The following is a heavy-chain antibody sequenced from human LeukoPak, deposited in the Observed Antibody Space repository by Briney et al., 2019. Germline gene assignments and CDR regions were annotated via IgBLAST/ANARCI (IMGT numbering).Heavy chain of an antibody. J-gene: IGHJ4*02. CDR2: IYCSGGT. V-gene: IGHV4-39*01. CDR3: ARHGGTRVTLVEVYYFDY. CDR1: GGSICRSDDK. D-gene: IGHD4-17*01. Sequence: SETLSLTCTVSGGSICRSDDKWGWIRQAPGKGLEWIASIYCSGGTYYNPSLKSRVTVSVDTSKNQFSLKLRSVTAADTAVYYCARHGGTRVTLVEVYYFDYWGQGILVTVSS.